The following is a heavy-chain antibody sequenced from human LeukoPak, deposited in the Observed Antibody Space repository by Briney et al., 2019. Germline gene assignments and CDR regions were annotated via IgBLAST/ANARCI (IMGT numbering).Heavy chain of an antibody. V-gene: IGHV4-39*07. Sequence: SETLSLTCTVSGGSISSTIYYWGWIRQPPGKGLEWIGSIYYRGSTYYNPSLKSRVAISVDTSKNQFSLRLRSVTAADTAVYYCARVTGYMIEDYFDYWGQGTLVTVSS. D-gene: IGHD3-22*01. CDR3: ARVTGYMIEDYFDY. CDR2: IYYRGST. J-gene: IGHJ4*02. CDR1: GGSISSTIYY.